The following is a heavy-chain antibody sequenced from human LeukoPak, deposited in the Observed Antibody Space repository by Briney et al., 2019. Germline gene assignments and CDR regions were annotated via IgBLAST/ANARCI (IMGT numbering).Heavy chain of an antibody. D-gene: IGHD2-2*01. J-gene: IGHJ4*02. V-gene: IGHV3-30-3*01. Sequence: GGSLRLSCAASGFTFSSYAMHWVRQAPGKGLEWVAVISYDGSNKYYADSVKGRFTISRDNSKSTLYLQMNSLRAEDTAVYYCATGGTRAASFWGQGTLVTVSS. CDR1: GFTFSSYA. CDR3: ATGGTRAASF. CDR2: ISYDGSNK.